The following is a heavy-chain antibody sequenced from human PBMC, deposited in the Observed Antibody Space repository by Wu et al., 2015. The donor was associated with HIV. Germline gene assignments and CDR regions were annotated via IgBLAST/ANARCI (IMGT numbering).Heavy chain of an antibody. J-gene: IGHJ6*03. CDR3: ARAPEYYDFWSGLGYYMDV. Sequence: QVQLVQSGAEVKKPGSSVKVSCKASGGTFSSYAISWVRQAPGQGLEWMGGIIPIFGTANYAQKFQGRVTITADESTSTAYMELSSLRSEDTGRGITVARAPEYYDFWSGLGYYMDVWGKGTTVTVSS. CDR1: GGTFSSYA. D-gene: IGHD3-3*01. CDR2: IIPIFGTA. V-gene: IGHV1-69*01.